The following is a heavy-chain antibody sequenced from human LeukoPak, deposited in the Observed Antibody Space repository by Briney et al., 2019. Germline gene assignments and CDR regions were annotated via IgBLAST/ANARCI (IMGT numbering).Heavy chain of an antibody. CDR3: ARGRRIQLWLRAPAFDI. Sequence: SETLSLTCTVSGGSISSYYWSWIRQPAGKGLEWIGRIYTSGSTNYNPSLKSRVTMSVDTSKNQFSLKLSSVTAADTAVYYCARGRRIQLWLRAPAFDIWGQGTMVTVSS. CDR1: GGSISSYY. V-gene: IGHV4-4*07. CDR2: IYTSGST. J-gene: IGHJ3*02. D-gene: IGHD5-18*01.